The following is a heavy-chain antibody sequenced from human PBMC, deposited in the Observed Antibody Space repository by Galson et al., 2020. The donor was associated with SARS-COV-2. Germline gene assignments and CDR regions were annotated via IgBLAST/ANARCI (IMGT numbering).Heavy chain of an antibody. CDR2: IKQDGSEK. Sequence: GGSLRLSCAASGFTFSSYWMSWVRQAPGKGLEWVANIKQDGSEKYYVDSVKGRFTISRDNAKNSLYLQMNSLRAEDTAVYYCAREGPYDYIWGCYPAGHYGMDVWGQGTTVTVSS. CDR3: AREGPYDYIWGCYPAGHYGMDV. J-gene: IGHJ6*02. V-gene: IGHV3-7*05. D-gene: IGHD3-16*02. CDR1: GFTFSSYW.